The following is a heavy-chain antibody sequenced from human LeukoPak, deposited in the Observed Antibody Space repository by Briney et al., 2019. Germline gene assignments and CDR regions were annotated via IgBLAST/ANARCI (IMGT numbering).Heavy chain of an antibody. Sequence: GGSLRLSCVTSGFTFDAYLMTWVRQASGKGLEWVAHINQDGSEKSYVDSVEGRFTISRDNAKNSLFLQMNSLRSEDTAVYYCARDRWSPYWGQGALVSVSS. CDR2: INQDGSEK. CDR1: GFTFDAYL. J-gene: IGHJ4*02. D-gene: IGHD2-8*01. CDR3: ARDRWSPY. V-gene: IGHV3-7*01.